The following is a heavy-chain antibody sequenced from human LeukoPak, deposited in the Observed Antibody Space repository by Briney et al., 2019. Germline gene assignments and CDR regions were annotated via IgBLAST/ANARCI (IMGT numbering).Heavy chain of an antibody. J-gene: IGHJ4*02. Sequence: GGSLRLSCAASGFTFSSYSMNWVRQAPGKGLEWVSSISSSSSYIYCADSVKGRFTISRDNAKNSLYLQMNSLRAEDTAVYYCARGRSSTSFFIDYWGQGTLVTVSS. CDR2: ISSSSSYI. CDR1: GFTFSSYS. CDR3: ARGRSSTSFFIDY. D-gene: IGHD2-2*01. V-gene: IGHV3-21*01.